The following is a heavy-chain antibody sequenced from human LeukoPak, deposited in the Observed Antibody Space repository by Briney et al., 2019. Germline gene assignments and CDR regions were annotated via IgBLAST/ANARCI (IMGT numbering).Heavy chain of an antibody. J-gene: IGHJ4*02. D-gene: IGHD1-1*01. Sequence: ASVNVSCKASGYIYIRYYMHWVRQAPGQGLEWMGTINHSGGSTSYAQKFQGRVTMTRDTSTSTVYMDLSSLRSEDTAVYLCARAMTTNWYYFDYWGQGTLVTVSS. CDR3: ARAMTTNWYYFDY. CDR1: GYIYIRYY. V-gene: IGHV1-46*01. CDR2: INHSGGST.